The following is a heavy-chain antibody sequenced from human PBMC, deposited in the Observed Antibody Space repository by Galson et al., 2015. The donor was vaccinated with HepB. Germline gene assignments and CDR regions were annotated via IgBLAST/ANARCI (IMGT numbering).Heavy chain of an antibody. D-gene: IGHD4-17*01. Sequence: SLRLSCAASGFTFSSYAMSWVRQAPGKGLEWVSAISGSGGSTYYADSVKGRFTISRDNSKNTLYLQMNSLRAEDTAVYYCAKDLYYGDYEGYFDYWGQGTLVTVSS. CDR2: ISGSGGST. CDR1: GFTFSSYA. CDR3: AKDLYYGDYEGYFDY. J-gene: IGHJ4*02. V-gene: IGHV3-23*01.